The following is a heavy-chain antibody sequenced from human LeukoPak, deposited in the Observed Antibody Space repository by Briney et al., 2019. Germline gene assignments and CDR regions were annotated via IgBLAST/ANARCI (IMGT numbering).Heavy chain of an antibody. J-gene: IGHJ5*02. CDR2: IKQDGSEK. CDR3: AGYSRSSGWFDP. Sequence: GGSLRLSCAASGFTLSSYWMSWVRQAPGKGLEWVANIKQDGSEKDYVDSVKGRFTISRDNAKNSLYLQMNRLRAEDTAVYYCAGYSRSSGWFDPWGQGTLVTVSS. D-gene: IGHD6-6*01. CDR1: GFTLSSYW. V-gene: IGHV3-7*01.